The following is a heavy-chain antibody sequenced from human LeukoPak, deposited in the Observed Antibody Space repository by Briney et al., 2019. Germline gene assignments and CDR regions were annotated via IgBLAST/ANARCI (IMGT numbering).Heavy chain of an antibody. V-gene: IGHV4-34*01. CDR1: GGSFSGYY. Sequence: PSETLSLTCAVYGGSFSGYYRSWVRQPPGKGLEWVGEINHSGSTNYNPSLKSRVTISVDTSKNQFSLKLSSVTAADTAVYYCAGGGLRIAAAGTFDYWGQGTLVTVSS. CDR3: AGGGLRIAAAGTFDY. CDR2: INHSGST. J-gene: IGHJ4*02. D-gene: IGHD6-13*01.